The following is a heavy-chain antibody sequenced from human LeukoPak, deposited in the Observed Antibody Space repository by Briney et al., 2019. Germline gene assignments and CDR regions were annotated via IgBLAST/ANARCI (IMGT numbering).Heavy chain of an antibody. CDR1: GGSISSYY. D-gene: IGHD3-10*01. Sequence: SETLSLTCTVSGGSISSYYWSWIRQPPGKGLGWIGYIYYSGSTNYNPPLKSRVTISVDTSKNQFSLKLSSVTAADTAVYYCTRDYGSVSSVYWGQGTLVTVSS. V-gene: IGHV4-59*08. CDR3: TRDYGSVSSVY. CDR2: IYYSGST. J-gene: IGHJ4*02.